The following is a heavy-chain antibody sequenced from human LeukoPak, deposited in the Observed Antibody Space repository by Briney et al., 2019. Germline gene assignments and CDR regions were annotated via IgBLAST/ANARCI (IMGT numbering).Heavy chain of an antibody. CDR2: IKSKTYGGTT. J-gene: IGHJ4*02. Sequence: PGGSLRLSCAASGFIVSNYETNWVRQAPGKGLEWVGRIKSKTYGGTTDYAAPVKGRFIISRDDSKNTLYVQMNSLKSEDTAVYYCTAFESGGFYWGQGTLVTASS. CDR3: TAFESGGFY. D-gene: IGHD2-15*01. V-gene: IGHV3-15*01. CDR1: GFIVSNYE.